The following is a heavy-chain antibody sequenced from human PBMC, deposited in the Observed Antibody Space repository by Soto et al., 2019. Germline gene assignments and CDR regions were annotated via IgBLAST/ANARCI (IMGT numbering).Heavy chain of an antibody. CDR3: AREAGLRSSGWSYYFDF. V-gene: IGHV3-48*02. CDR2: IRGSGGTI. D-gene: IGHD6-19*01. CDR1: GFTLSSYS. Sequence: EVQLVESGGGLVQPGGSLRLSCAASGFTLSSYSMHWVRQAPGKGLEWVSYIRGSGGTIYYADSVKGRFTISRDNAKNSLYVQMNRLRDEDTAVYFCAREAGLRSSGWSYYFDFWGQGTLVTVSS. J-gene: IGHJ4*02.